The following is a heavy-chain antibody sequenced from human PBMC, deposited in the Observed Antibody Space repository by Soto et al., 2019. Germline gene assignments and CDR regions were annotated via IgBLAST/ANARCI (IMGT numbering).Heavy chain of an antibody. CDR1: GYTFTSYA. D-gene: IGHD6-13*01. CDR2: INAGNGNT. Sequence: ASVKVSCKASGYTFTSYAMHWVRQAPGQRLEWMGWINAGNGNTKYSQKFQGRVTITRDTSASTAYMELSSLRSEDTAVYYCARDPDSSSWSLDWYLDLWGRGTLVTVSS. J-gene: IGHJ2*01. V-gene: IGHV1-3*01. CDR3: ARDPDSSSWSLDWYLDL.